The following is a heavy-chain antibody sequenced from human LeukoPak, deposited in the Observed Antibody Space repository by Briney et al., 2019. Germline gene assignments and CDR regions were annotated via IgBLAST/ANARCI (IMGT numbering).Heavy chain of an antibody. CDR1: GFTFSNAW. CDR3: TTAFDIYCGGDCSLYYFDY. Sequence: GGSLRLSCAASGFTFSNAWMSWVRQAPGKGLEWVGRIKSKTDGGTTDYAAPVKGRFTISRDDSKNTLYLQMNSLKTEDTAVYYCTTAFDIYCGGDCSLYYFDYWGQGTLVTVSS. D-gene: IGHD2-21*02. V-gene: IGHV3-15*01. J-gene: IGHJ4*02. CDR2: IKSKTDGGTT.